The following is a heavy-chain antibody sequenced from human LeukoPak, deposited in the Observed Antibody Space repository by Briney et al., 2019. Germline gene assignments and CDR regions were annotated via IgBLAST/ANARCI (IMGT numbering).Heavy chain of an antibody. D-gene: IGHD3-22*01. CDR1: GGTFSSYA. Sequence: ASVKVSCKASGGTFSSYAISWVRQAPGQGLEWMGGIIPIFGTANYAQKFQGRVTITTDESTSTAYMELSSLRSEDTAVYYCAGLLLTSRGYSYGLSYYYDSSGYSNWGQGTLVTVSS. CDR3: AGLLLTSRGYSYGLSYYYDSSGYSN. J-gene: IGHJ4*02. V-gene: IGHV1-69*05. CDR2: IIPIFGTA.